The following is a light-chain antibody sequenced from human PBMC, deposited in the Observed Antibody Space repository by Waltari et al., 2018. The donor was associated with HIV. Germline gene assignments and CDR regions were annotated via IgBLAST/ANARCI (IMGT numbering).Light chain of an antibody. J-gene: IGLJ2*01. Sequence: QPLLTQSPSASGTPGQRVNISCFGTSSNIGSRYVNWYPHCPGTPPKLLIFSNTERPSGVPDRFSGSKSGTSASLAITGLHSQDEADYYCSVWDVTLNGLVFGGGTRLSVL. CDR3: SVWDVTLNGLV. CDR1: SSNIGSRY. CDR2: SNT. V-gene: IGLV1-44*01.